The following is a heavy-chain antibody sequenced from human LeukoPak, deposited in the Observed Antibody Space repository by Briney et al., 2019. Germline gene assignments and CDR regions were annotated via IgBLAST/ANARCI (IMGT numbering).Heavy chain of an antibody. J-gene: IGHJ4*02. Sequence: SETLSLTCTVSGGSISSSSYYGGWIRQPPGKGLEWIGSIYYSGSTYYNPSLKSRVTISVDTSKNQFSLKLNSVTAADTAVYYCARRSSYCTIDYWGQGTLVTVSS. CDR3: ARRSSYCTIDY. D-gene: IGHD2-8*02. CDR2: IYYSGST. V-gene: IGHV4-39*01. CDR1: GGSISSSSYY.